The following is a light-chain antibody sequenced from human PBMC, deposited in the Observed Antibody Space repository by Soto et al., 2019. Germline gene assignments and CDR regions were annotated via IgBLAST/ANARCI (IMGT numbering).Light chain of an antibody. CDR2: AAS. CDR1: QDISSY. J-gene: IGKJ1*01. Sequence: DIQLTQSPSFLSASVGDRVTITCRASQDISSYLAWYQQRPGKVPRFLTHAASTLQSGVPSRFSATGSGTAFTLTISSLQPEDFATSYCQQLNRFPRTFGQGTQV. V-gene: IGKV1-9*01. CDR3: QQLNRFPRT.